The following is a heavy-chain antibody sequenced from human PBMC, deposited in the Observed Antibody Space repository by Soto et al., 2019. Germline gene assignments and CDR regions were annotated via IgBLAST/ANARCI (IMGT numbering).Heavy chain of an antibody. J-gene: IGHJ4*02. CDR3: TPDFDY. CDR2: IKRKIEGETT. V-gene: IGHV3-15*07. CDR1: GCPFISAC. Sequence: PGGAVRVSCEASGCPFISACMNWVRPAPGKGLEWVGRIKRKIEGETTHYAAPVKGRFTISRDDSKNMLFLQMNSLKTEDTAVYYCTPDFDYWGQGTLVTVS.